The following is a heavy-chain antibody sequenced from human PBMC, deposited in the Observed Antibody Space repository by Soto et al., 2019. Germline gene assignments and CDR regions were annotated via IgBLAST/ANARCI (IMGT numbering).Heavy chain of an antibody. Sequence: PGESLKISCQGSGYSFTSHRITWVRQTPGKGLEWMGRIDPSDSYTNYSPSFQGRVTISADRSISTAFLQWSSLEASDTAIYYCARRLSGPKEEYNAYYFYGLDVWGQGTTVTVSS. D-gene: IGHD1-1*01. V-gene: IGHV5-10-1*01. CDR1: GYSFTSHR. J-gene: IGHJ6*02. CDR2: IDPSDSYT. CDR3: ARRLSGPKEEYNAYYFYGLDV.